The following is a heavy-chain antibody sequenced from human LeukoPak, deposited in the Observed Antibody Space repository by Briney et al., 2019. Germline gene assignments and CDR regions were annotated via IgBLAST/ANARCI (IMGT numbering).Heavy chain of an antibody. CDR3: ARDQADFYNYYYYYGMDV. D-gene: IGHD2/OR15-2a*01. CDR2: ISYDGSNK. Sequence: GGSLRLSCAASGFTFSSYAMHWVRQAPGKGLEWVAVISYDGSNKYYADSVKGRFTISRDNSKNTLYLQMNSLRAEDTAVYYCARDQADFYNYYYYYGMDVWGQGTTVTVSS. CDR1: GFTFSSYA. V-gene: IGHV3-30-3*01. J-gene: IGHJ6*02.